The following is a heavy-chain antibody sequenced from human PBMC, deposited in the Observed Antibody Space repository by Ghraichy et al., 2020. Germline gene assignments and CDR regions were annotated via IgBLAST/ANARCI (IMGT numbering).Heavy chain of an antibody. V-gene: IGHV3-33*01. J-gene: IGHJ3*02. CDR3: ARDGTVEMATIGEYPYAFDI. CDR1: GFTFSSYG. D-gene: IGHD5-24*01. CDR2: IWYDGSNK. Sequence: GGSLRLSCAASGFTFSSYGMHWVRQAPGKGLEWVAVIWYDGSNKYYADSVKGRFTISRDNSKNTLYLQMNSLRAEDTAVYYCARDGTVEMATIGEYPYAFDIWGQGTMVTVSS.